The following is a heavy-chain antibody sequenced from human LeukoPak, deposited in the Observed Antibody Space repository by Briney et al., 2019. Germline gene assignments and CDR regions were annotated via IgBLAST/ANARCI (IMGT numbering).Heavy chain of an antibody. CDR2: IYYSGST. Sequence: PSETLSLTCTVSGGSIRSYYWSWIRQPPGKGLEWIGYIYYSGSTNHNPSLKSRVTISVDTSKNQFSLKLSSVTAADTAVYYCAREEIRSWFNPWGQGTLVTVSS. V-gene: IGHV4-59*01. CDR3: AREEIRSWFNP. CDR1: GGSIRSYY. D-gene: IGHD5-24*01. J-gene: IGHJ5*02.